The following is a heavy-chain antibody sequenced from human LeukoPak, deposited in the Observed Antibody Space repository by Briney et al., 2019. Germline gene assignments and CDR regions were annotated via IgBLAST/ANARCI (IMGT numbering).Heavy chain of an antibody. J-gene: IGHJ4*02. CDR1: GGSFSGYY. D-gene: IGHD3-16*01. Sequence: SETLSLTCAVYGGSFSGYYWSWIRQPPGKGLEWIGEINHSGSTNYDPSLKSRVTISVDTSKNQFSLKLSSVTAADTAVYYCARGPGGGAFDYWGQGTLVTVSS. V-gene: IGHV4-34*01. CDR3: ARGPGGGAFDY. CDR2: INHSGST.